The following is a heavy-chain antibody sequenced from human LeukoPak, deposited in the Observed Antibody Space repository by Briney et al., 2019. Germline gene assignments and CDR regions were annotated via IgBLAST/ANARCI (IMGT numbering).Heavy chain of an antibody. V-gene: IGHV4-59*12. CDR1: GGSISSYY. CDR2: IYYSGST. J-gene: IGHJ6*02. CDR3: ARDTTYYYDSRYYYYYGMDV. D-gene: IGHD3-22*01. Sequence: PSETLSLTCTVSGGSISSYYWSWIRQPPGKGLEWIGYIYYSGSTNYNPSLKSRVTISVDTSKNQFSLKLSSVTAADTAVYYCARDTTYYYDSRYYYYYGMDVWGQGTTVTVSS.